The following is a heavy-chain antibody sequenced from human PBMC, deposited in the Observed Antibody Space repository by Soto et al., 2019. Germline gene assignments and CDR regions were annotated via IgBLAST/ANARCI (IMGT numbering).Heavy chain of an antibody. CDR3: ARLRRDWGDAFDL. Sequence: QVQLVQSGADVKKPGSSVKVSCKTSGGSFGSSAISWVRQAPAQGLEWMGEIIPVFDKANYAQNFQVRLTITADEPTGTVFMQLSSLRSEDTAVYFCARLRRDWGDAFDLWGLGTFVTVSS. V-gene: IGHV1-69*01. CDR2: IIPVFDKA. D-gene: IGHD3-16*01. J-gene: IGHJ3*01. CDR1: GGSFGSSA.